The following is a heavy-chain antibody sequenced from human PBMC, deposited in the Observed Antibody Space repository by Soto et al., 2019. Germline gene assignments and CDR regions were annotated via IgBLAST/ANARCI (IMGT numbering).Heavy chain of an antibody. D-gene: IGHD3-22*01. J-gene: IGHJ5*02. Sequence: TSETLSLTCAVYGGSFSGYYWSWIRQPPGKGLEWIGEINHSGSTNYNPSLKSRVTISVDTSKNQFSLKLSSVTAADTAVYYCARGVYYYDSSGYFLWFDPWGQGTLVTVSS. CDR1: GGSFSGYY. V-gene: IGHV4-34*01. CDR2: INHSGST. CDR3: ARGVYYYDSSGYFLWFDP.